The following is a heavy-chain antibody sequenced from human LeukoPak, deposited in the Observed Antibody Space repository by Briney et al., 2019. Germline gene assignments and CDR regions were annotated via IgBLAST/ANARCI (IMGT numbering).Heavy chain of an antibody. CDR3: VKDRAVDY. Sequence: GGSLRLSCAASGFTFSDAWMSWVRQAPGKGLEWVGRIKSKRSGGTTDYAAPVRGRFTISRDNSKNTLYLQMSSLRNEDTAVYYCVKDRAVDYWGQGTLVTVSS. V-gene: IGHV3-15*05. D-gene: IGHD3-10*01. CDR2: IKSKRSGGTT. J-gene: IGHJ4*02. CDR1: GFTFSDAW.